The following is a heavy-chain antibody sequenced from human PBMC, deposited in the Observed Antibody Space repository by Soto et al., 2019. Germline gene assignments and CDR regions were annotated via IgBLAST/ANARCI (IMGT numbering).Heavy chain of an antibody. CDR2: INAHSGGT. V-gene: IGHV1-2*02. Sequence: ASVKVSCKASGFSFTGYYIHWLRQAPGQGLVWMGWINAHSGGTEYAQKSQGRVTLTRDTSIATAYLTLTSLTSDDTALYYCAKDLTRQLAYWLDPWGQGTQVTVSS. D-gene: IGHD6-6*01. J-gene: IGHJ5*02. CDR1: GFSFTGYY. CDR3: AKDLTRQLAYWLDP.